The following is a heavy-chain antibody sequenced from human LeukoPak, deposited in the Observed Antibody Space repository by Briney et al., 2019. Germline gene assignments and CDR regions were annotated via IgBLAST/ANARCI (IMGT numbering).Heavy chain of an antibody. CDR2: MNPNSGNT. V-gene: IGHV1-8*02. Sequence: ASVKVSCKASGGTFSSYAINWVRQATGQGLEWMGWMNPNSGNTGYAQKFQGRVTMTRNTSISTAYMELSSLRSEDTAVYYCARGGGPYGSGTYIGDANRWGQGTLVTVSS. CDR1: GGTFSSYA. D-gene: IGHD3-10*01. CDR3: ARGGGPYGSGTYIGDANR. J-gene: IGHJ4*02.